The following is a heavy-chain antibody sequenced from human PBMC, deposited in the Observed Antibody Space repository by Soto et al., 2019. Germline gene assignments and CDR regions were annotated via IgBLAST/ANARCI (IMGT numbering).Heavy chain of an antibody. Sequence: GGSLSLSCAASGFTFSSYGMHRVRQAPGKGLEWVAVISYDGSNKYYADSVKGRFTISRDNSKNTLYLQMNSLRAEDTAVYYCAKDALLWFGELLYYYYGMDVWGQGTTVTVS. J-gene: IGHJ6*02. CDR3: AKDALLWFGELLYYYYGMDV. CDR2: ISYDGSNK. CDR1: GFTFSSYG. D-gene: IGHD3-10*01. V-gene: IGHV3-30*18.